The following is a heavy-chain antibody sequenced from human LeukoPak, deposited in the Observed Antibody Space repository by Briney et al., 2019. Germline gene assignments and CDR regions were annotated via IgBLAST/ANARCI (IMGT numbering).Heavy chain of an antibody. CDR3: ASLLISVGATRALDY. Sequence: GGSLRLSCAASGFTFSDYNMNWVRQAPGKGLEWLSYITSSSITIYYADSVKGRFTISRDNAKNSLYLQMNSLRAEDTAVYYCASLLISVGATRALDYWGQGTLVTVSS. J-gene: IGHJ4*02. CDR1: GFTFSDYN. V-gene: IGHV3-48*01. D-gene: IGHD1-26*01. CDR2: ITSSSITI.